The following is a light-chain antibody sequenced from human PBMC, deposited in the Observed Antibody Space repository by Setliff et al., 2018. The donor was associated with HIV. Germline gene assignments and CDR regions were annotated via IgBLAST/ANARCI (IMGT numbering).Light chain of an antibody. Sequence: QSALTQPASVSGSPGRSITISCTGNSSDVGGYNSVSWFQQHPGKAPKLLIYDVSDRPSGVSNRFSGSKSGNTASLTISGLQAEDEADYYRHSKRSSSTPYVFGTGTKVTVL. CDR3: HSKRSSSTPYV. CDR2: DVS. CDR1: SSDVGGYNS. J-gene: IGLJ1*01. V-gene: IGLV2-14*03.